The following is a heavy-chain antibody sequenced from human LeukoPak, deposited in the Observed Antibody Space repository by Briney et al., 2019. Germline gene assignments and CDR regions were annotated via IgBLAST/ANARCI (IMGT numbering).Heavy chain of an antibody. CDR1: GYTFTGYY. CDR2: INPNSGGT. V-gene: IGHV1-2*02. Sequence: ASVKVSCKASGYTFTGYYMHWVRQAPGQGLEWMGWINPNSGGTNYAQKFQGRVTMTRDTSISTAYMELSRLRSDDTAVYYCARGSDYYDSRDNAFDIWGQGTMVTVSS. J-gene: IGHJ3*02. CDR3: ARGSDYYDSRDNAFDI. D-gene: IGHD3-22*01.